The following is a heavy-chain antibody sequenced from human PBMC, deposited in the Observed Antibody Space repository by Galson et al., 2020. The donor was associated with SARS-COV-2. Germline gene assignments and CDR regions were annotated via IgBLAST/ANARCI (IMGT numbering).Heavy chain of an antibody. J-gene: IGHJ4*02. Sequence: GGSLRLSCAASGFTFSDYYMSWIRQAPGKGLEWVSYISSSGSTIYYADSVKGRFTISRDNAKNSLYLQMNSLRAEDTAVYYCASKFDWLLSAIDYWGQGTLVTVSS. CDR3: ASKFDWLLSAIDY. CDR2: ISSSGSTI. V-gene: IGHV3-11*01. D-gene: IGHD3-9*01. CDR1: GFTFSDYY.